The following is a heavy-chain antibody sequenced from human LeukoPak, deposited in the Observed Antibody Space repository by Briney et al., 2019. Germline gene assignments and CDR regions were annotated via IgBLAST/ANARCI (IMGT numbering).Heavy chain of an antibody. D-gene: IGHD3-9*01. J-gene: IGHJ4*02. CDR3: ASYIPRMTGLFDY. V-gene: IGHV1-2*06. Sequence: ASVKVSCKASGYTFTGYYMHWVRQAPGQGLEWMGRINPNSGGTNYAQKFQGRVTMTRDTSISIAYMELSRLRSDDTAVYYCASYIPRMTGLFDYWGQGTLVTVSS. CDR1: GYTFTGYY. CDR2: INPNSGGT.